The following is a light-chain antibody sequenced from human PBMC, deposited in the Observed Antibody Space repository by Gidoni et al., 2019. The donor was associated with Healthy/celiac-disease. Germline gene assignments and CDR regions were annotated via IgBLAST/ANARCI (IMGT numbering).Light chain of an antibody. V-gene: IGKV3-15*01. CDR3: QQYNNWHPWT. Sequence: IVMTHFPATLSVSPGEKATLTCRARQCVSSNLAWYQQKTGQAPRILIYGASTRATGIPARFSGSGSGTEFTLTISSLQSEDFAVNYCQQYNNWHPWTFGQGTKVEIK. CDR1: QCVSSN. J-gene: IGKJ1*01. CDR2: GAS.